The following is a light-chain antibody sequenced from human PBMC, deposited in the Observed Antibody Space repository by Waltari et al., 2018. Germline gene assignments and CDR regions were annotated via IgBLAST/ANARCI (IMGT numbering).Light chain of an antibody. CDR1: QSVLYSSNHKNH. Sequence: DIVMTQSPDSLAVSLGERATINCKSSQSVLYSSNHKNHLAWYQQKPGQPPKLLIYWASTRESGVPDRFSGSGSGTDFTLTISSLQAEDVAVYYCQQYYSTPYTFGQGTKLEIK. CDR3: QQYYSTPYT. V-gene: IGKV4-1*01. CDR2: WAS. J-gene: IGKJ2*01.